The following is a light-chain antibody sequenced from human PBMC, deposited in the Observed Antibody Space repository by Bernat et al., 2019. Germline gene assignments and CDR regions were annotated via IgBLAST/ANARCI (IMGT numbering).Light chain of an antibody. CDR3: LQDYNYPRT. J-gene: IGKJ1*01. CDR2: AAS. CDR1: QGIRND. Sequence: AIQMTQSPSSLSASVADRVTITCRASQGIRNDLVWYQQKPGKALKLLIYAASTLESGVPSRFSGSGSGTDFTITISSLQPEDFATYYCLQDYNYPRTFGQGTRVEIK. V-gene: IGKV1-6*01.